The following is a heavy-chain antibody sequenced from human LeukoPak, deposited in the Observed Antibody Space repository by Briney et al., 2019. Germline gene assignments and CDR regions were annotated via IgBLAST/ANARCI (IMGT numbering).Heavy chain of an antibody. CDR1: GGSISSYY. D-gene: IGHD3-10*01. Sequence: SETLSLTCTVSGGSISSYYWSWIRQPPGKGLEWIGYIYYSGSTNYNPSLKSRVTISVDTSRNQFSLKLSSVTAADTAVYYCARGYSDAFDIWGQGTMVTVSS. CDR3: ARGYSDAFDI. J-gene: IGHJ3*02. CDR2: IYYSGST. V-gene: IGHV4-59*01.